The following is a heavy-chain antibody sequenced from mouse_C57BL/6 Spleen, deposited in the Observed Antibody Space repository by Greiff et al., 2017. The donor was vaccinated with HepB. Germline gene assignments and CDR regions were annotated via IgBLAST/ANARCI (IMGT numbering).Heavy chain of an antibody. Sequence: QVQLKQPGAELVMPGASVKLSCKASGYTFTSYWMHWVKQRPGQGLEWIGEIDPSDSYTNYNQKFKGKSTLTVDKSSSTAYMQLSSLTSEDSAVYYCARGGIYFDYWGQGTTLTVSS. J-gene: IGHJ2*01. CDR3: ARGGIYFDY. CDR1: GYTFTSYW. CDR2: IDPSDSYT. V-gene: IGHV1-69*01.